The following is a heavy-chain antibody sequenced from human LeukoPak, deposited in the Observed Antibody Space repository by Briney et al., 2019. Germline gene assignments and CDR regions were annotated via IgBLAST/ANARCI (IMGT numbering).Heavy chain of an antibody. J-gene: IGHJ4*02. CDR1: GGSISSSSYY. Sequence: SETLSLTCTVSGGSISSSSYYWSWIRQPAGTGLEWIGRVYTSGGTNYNPSLQSRVTISVDTSKNQFSLNLSSVTAADTAVYYCARGLGGQEVYDYWGQGTLVTVSS. V-gene: IGHV4-61*02. CDR3: ARGLGGQEVYDY. CDR2: VYTSGGT. D-gene: IGHD2-15*01.